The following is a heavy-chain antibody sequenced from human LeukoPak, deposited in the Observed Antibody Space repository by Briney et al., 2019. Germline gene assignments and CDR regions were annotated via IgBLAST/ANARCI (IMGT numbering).Heavy chain of an antibody. V-gene: IGHV3-53*01. CDR2: IYVGGST. Sequence: GGSLRLSCAASGFSVSSNYLSWVRQARGKGLEWVSVIYVGGSTYYADSVKGRFTISRDNSKNTLYLQMNSLRAEDTAVYYCARSRVLDYWGQGTLVTVSS. J-gene: IGHJ4*02. CDR1: GFSVSSNY. CDR3: ARSRVLDY. D-gene: IGHD5-24*01.